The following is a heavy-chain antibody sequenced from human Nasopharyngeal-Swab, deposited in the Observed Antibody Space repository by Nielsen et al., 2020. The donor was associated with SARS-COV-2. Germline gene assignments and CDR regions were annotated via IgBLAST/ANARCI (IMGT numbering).Heavy chain of an antibody. D-gene: IGHD6-6*01. CDR1: GGTFSSYA. V-gene: IGHV1-69*13. CDR3: ARSGYSNSDIDY. Sequence: AVKVSCRASGGTFSSYAISWVRQAPGQGLEWMGGIIPIFGTADYAQKFQDRVTITADESTSTAYMELSSLRSEDTAVYYCARSGYSNSDIDYWGQGTLVTVSS. CDR2: IIPIFGTA. J-gene: IGHJ4*02.